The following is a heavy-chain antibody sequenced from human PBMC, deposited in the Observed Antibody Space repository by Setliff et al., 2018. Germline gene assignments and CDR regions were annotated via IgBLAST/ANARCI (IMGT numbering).Heavy chain of an antibody. J-gene: IGHJ6*02. V-gene: IGHV4-38-2*01. Sequence: SETLSLTCAVSGYSISSGYYWGWIRQPPGKGLEWIGSIYYSGSTYYKPSLKSRVTISVDTSKNQFSLKLSSVTAADTAVYYCARVPSYGSGSYYYYYYGMDVWGQGTTVTVSS. CDR2: IYYSGST. D-gene: IGHD3-10*01. CDR1: GYSISSGYY. CDR3: ARVPSYGSGSYYYYYYGMDV.